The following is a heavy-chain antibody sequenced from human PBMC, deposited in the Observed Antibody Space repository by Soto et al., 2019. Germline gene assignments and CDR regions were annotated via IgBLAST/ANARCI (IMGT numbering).Heavy chain of an antibody. J-gene: IGHJ4*02. D-gene: IGHD3-16*01. CDR1: GFSLSTTGVG. Sequence: SGPTLVNPTQTLTLTCTFSGFSLSTTGVGVSWIRQPPGKVLEWLALIYWHDDKRYSPSLKSRLTITKDTSKNQVVLTMTNMDPVDTATYYCAHRGGATVGLYYFDYWGQGALVTVSS. V-gene: IGHV2-5*01. CDR2: IYWHDDK. CDR3: AHRGGATVGLYYFDY.